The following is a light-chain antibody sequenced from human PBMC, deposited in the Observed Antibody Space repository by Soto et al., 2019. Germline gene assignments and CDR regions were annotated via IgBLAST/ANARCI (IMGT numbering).Light chain of an antibody. Sequence: DIQMTQSPSSLSASVGDRVTITCRASQSISSYLNWYQEKPGKAATLLIYAASSLQSGVASRFSGSGSGTDYTLTISSLQPEDFATYYCQQSYSTSWTCGQGTNVEIK. V-gene: IGKV1-39*01. CDR2: AAS. CDR3: QQSYSTSWT. CDR1: QSISSY. J-gene: IGKJ1*01.